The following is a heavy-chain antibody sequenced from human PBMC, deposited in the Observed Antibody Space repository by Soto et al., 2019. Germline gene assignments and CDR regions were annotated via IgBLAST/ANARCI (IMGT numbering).Heavy chain of an antibody. CDR2: IYYSGST. CDR1: GGSISSYY. CDR3: ARHLVVAVAGTMPGFDY. V-gene: IGHV4-59*08. Sequence: PSETLSLTCTVSGGSISSYYWGWIRQPPGKGLEWIGYIYYSGSTNYNPSLKSRVTISVDTSKNQFSLKLSSVTAADTAVYYCARHLVVAVAGTMPGFDYWGQGTLVTVSS. J-gene: IGHJ4*02. D-gene: IGHD6-19*01.